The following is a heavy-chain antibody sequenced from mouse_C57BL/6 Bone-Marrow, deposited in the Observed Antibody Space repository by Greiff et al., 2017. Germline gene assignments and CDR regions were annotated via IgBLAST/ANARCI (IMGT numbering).Heavy chain of an antibody. CDR1: GFSLTSYG. CDR2: IWGVGST. J-gene: IGHJ3*01. V-gene: IGHV2-6*01. CDR3: AGEDGAY. Sequence: QVQLQQSGPGLVAPSQSLSITCTVSGFSLTSYGVDWVRQSPGKGLEWLGVIWGVGSTNYNSAPKSILSISKDNSKSQIFLKMISLQTDDTAMYDCAGEDGAYWGQGTLVTVSA.